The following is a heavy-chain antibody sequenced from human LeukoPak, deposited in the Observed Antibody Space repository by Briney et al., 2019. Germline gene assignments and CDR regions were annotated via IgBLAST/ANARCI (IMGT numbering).Heavy chain of an antibody. J-gene: IGHJ4*02. D-gene: IGHD3-22*01. CDR3: ARALRITMIGDY. Sequence: PGGSLRLSCAASGFTFSSYEMNWVRQAPGKGLEWVSYISSSGNTVHYADSVKGRFTISRDNAKNSLYLQMTSLRAEDTAVYYCARALRITMIGDYWGQGTLVTVSS. V-gene: IGHV3-48*03. CDR2: ISSSGNTV. CDR1: GFTFSSYE.